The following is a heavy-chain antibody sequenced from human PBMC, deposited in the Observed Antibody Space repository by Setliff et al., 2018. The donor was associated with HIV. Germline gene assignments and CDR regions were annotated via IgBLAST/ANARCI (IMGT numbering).Heavy chain of an antibody. CDR1: GGTFSLYA. J-gene: IGHJ4*02. CDR2: IIPIFGTA. CDR3: ARDLIRITPHGDLPF. Sequence: SVKVSCKASGGTFSLYAINWVRQAPGQGLEWMGGIIPIFGTANYAQKFQGRVTITADESTSTAYMELSTLRSDDTALYYCARDLIRITPHGDLPFWGQGTLVTVSS. V-gene: IGHV1-69*13. D-gene: IGHD2-15*01.